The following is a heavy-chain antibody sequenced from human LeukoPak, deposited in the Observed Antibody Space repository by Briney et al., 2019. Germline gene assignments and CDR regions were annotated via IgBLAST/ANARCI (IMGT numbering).Heavy chain of an antibody. J-gene: IGHJ4*02. CDR1: GFTFSDYY. Sequence: GGSLRLSCAASGFTFSDYYMSWIRQAPGKGLEWVSYISSSGSTIYYADSVKGRFTISRDNAKNSLYLQMNSLRAEDTAVYYCASPPYSYEYSSSSGWGQGTLVTVSS. V-gene: IGHV3-11*01. D-gene: IGHD6-6*01. CDR2: ISSSGSTI. CDR3: ASPPYSYEYSSSSG.